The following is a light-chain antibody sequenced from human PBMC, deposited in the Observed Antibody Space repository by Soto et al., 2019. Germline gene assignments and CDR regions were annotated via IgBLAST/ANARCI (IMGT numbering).Light chain of an antibody. CDR1: QSLLHSNGYTY. V-gene: IGKV2-28*01. Sequence: IVMTQSPLSLPVNAGEPASISCRSSQSLLHSNGYTYLDWYLQKPGQSPQFLIYVGSNRASGVPDRFSGSGSGTDFTLKIRRVEAEDVGVYYCMQALQTPLTFGGGTKVEIK. CDR3: MQALQTPLT. CDR2: VGS. J-gene: IGKJ4*01.